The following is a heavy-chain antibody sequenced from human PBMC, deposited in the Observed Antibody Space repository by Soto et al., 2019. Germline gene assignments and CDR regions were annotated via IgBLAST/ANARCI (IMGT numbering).Heavy chain of an antibody. CDR3: ARQDTAMVRWDYYYGMDV. CDR1: GGSIISSTHY. J-gene: IGHJ6*02. V-gene: IGHV4-39*01. CDR2: IYYSGST. D-gene: IGHD5-18*01. Sequence: QLQLQESGPGLVKPSETLSLTCSVSGGSIISSTHYWGWIRQPPGKGLEWIGSIYYSGSTYYNPSLKSRVTISIDTSKNQFSLKLSSVTAADTAVYYCARQDTAMVRWDYYYGMDVWGQGSTVTVSS.